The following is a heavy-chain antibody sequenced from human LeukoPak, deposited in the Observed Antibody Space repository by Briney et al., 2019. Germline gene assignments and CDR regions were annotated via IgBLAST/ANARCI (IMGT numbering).Heavy chain of an antibody. CDR3: ARDQSGGYDYVPGAFDI. J-gene: IGHJ3*02. V-gene: IGHV1-69*01. CDR1: GGTFISYA. Sequence: GASVTVSCTASGGTFISYAISWVRQAPGQGLEWMGGIIPIFGTANYAQKFQGRVTITADESTSTAYMELSSLRSEDTAVYYCARDQSGGYDYVPGAFDIWGQGTMVTVSS. CDR2: IIPIFGTA. D-gene: IGHD3-16*01.